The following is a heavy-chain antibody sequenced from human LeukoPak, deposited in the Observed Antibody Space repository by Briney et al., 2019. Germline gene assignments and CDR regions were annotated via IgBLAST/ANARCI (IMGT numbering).Heavy chain of an antibody. J-gene: IGHJ3*02. V-gene: IGHV1-24*01. Sequence: ASVKVSCKVSGYTLTELSMHWVRQAPGKGLEWMGGFDPEDGETIYAQKFQGRVTMTEDTSTDTAYMELSSLRSEDTAVYYCARDTGYYDSSGYFSAFDIWGQGTMVTVSS. D-gene: IGHD3-22*01. CDR2: FDPEDGET. CDR1: GYTLTELS. CDR3: ARDTGYYDSSGYFSAFDI.